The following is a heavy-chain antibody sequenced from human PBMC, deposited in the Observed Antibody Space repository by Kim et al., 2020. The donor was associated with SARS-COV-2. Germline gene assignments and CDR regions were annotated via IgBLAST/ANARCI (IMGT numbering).Heavy chain of an antibody. CDR2: MNPNNGNT. CDR3: ARDGGRYFREGADY. D-gene: IGHD3-9*01. CDR1: GYTFIDYD. Sequence: ASVKVSCKASGYTFIDYDINWVRQAADQGLEWMAWMNPNNGNTGYAQKFQGRVTVTRNTSMSTAYLELSSLTFEDTAVYYCARDGGRYFREGADYWGQGTLVTVSS. J-gene: IGHJ4*02. V-gene: IGHV1-8*01.